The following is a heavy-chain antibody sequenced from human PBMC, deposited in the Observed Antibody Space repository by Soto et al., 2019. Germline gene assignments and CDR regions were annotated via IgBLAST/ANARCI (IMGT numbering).Heavy chain of an antibody. J-gene: IGHJ5*02. CDR3: ARGSGDTGSAWLDP. V-gene: IGHV1-18*01. CDR1: GYTFTTYG. CDR2: ISAFNGNT. D-gene: IGHD1-1*01. Sequence: QIQLVQSGGEVRKPGASVKLSCKASGYTFTTYGISWVRQRPGQGLEWMGWISAFNGNTKSAQEFQGRVTMTTDTSTTTAYMEVKRLTSDDSAVYFGARGSGDTGSAWLDPWGQGTLVTVSS.